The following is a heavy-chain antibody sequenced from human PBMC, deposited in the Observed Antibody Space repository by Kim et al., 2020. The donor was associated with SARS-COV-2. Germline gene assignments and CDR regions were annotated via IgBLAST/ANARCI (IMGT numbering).Heavy chain of an antibody. CDR2: INPSGGST. Sequence: ASVKVSCKASGYTFTSYYMHWVRQAPGQGLEWMGIINPSGGSTSYAQKFQGRVTMTRDTSTSTVYMELSSLRSEDTAVYYCAVRHHVVAAYLAVGEDYYYYGMDVWGQGTTVTVSS. CDR1: GYTFTSYY. J-gene: IGHJ6*02. CDR3: AVRHHVVAAYLAVGEDYYYYGMDV. V-gene: IGHV1-46*01. D-gene: IGHD2-15*01.